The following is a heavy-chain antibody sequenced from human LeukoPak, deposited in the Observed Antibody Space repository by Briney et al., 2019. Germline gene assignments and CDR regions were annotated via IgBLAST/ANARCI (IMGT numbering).Heavy chain of an antibody. Sequence: ASVKVSCKASGGTFSSYAISWVRQAPGQGLEWMGGIIPIFGTANYAQKFQGRVTITTDESTSTAYMELSSLRSEDTAVYYCAREVRSQLLSYWFDPWGQGTLVTVSS. CDR1: GGTFSSYA. D-gene: IGHD2-2*01. CDR3: AREVRSQLLSYWFDP. J-gene: IGHJ5*02. CDR2: IIPIFGTA. V-gene: IGHV1-69*05.